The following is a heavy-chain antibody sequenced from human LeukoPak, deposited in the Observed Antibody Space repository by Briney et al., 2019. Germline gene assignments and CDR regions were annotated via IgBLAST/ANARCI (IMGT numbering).Heavy chain of an antibody. CDR2: IYPGDSDT. Sequence: GESLEISCKGSGYSFSNYWIGWVRQMPGKGLEWMGIIYPGDSDTRYSPSFQGQVTISVDRSISTAYLQWSSLEASDTAMYYCVTYSSGYYYFDYWGQGTLVTVSS. V-gene: IGHV5-51*01. CDR1: GYSFSNYW. D-gene: IGHD6-19*01. J-gene: IGHJ4*02. CDR3: VTYSSGYYYFDY.